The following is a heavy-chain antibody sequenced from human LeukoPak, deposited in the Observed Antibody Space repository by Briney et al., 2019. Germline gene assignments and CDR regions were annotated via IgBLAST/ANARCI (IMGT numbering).Heavy chain of an antibody. CDR1: GFTFSSYA. D-gene: IGHD3-22*01. CDR2: ISGSGGST. Sequence: RGSLRLSCAASGFTFSSYAMSWVRQAPGKGLEWVSAISGSGGSTYYADSVKGRFTISRDNSKNTLYLQMNSLRAEDTAVYYCATQMGWDYYDSSGPSGDYWGQGTLVTVSS. V-gene: IGHV3-23*01. CDR3: ATQMGWDYYDSSGPSGDY. J-gene: IGHJ4*02.